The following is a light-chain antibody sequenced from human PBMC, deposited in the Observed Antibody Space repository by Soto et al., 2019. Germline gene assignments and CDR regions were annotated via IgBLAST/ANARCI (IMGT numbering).Light chain of an antibody. CDR3: QQFSSYPLT. CDR2: GAS. V-gene: IGKV3-20*01. J-gene: IGKJ4*01. CDR1: QTVSSNF. Sequence: IVLTQSPGTLSLSPGERATHSCRASQTVSSNFLAWYQEKPGQGPRLLIYGASTRATGIPDRFSGGGSGTDFTLTISRLEPEDFAVYYCQQFSSYPLTFGGGTKV.